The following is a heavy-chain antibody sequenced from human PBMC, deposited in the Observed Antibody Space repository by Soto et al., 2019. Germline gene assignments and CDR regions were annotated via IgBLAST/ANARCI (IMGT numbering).Heavy chain of an antibody. CDR1: GFTFSSYA. V-gene: IGHV3-23*01. J-gene: IGHJ6*03. CDR3: AKWIAARPDYYYYMDV. D-gene: IGHD6-6*01. CDR2: ISSSGSST. Sequence: GGSLRLSCAASGFTFSSYAMSWVRQAPGKGLEWVSTISSSGSSTYYADSVKGRFPISRDNSKNTLYLQMNSLRAEDTAVYYCAKWIAARPDYYYYMDVWGKGTTVTVSS.